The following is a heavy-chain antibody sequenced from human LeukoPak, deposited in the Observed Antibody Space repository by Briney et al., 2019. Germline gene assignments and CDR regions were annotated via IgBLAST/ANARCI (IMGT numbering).Heavy chain of an antibody. CDR3: ARSLVVGATYPYH. Sequence: GGSLGLSCAASGFTFSTFAMIWVRQPPGKGLEWVSSIFPSGGEIHYADSVRGRFTISRDNSKSTLSLQMNSLRAEDTAIYYCARSLVVGATYPYHWGQGTLVTVSS. V-gene: IGHV3-23*01. J-gene: IGHJ5*02. CDR1: GFTFSTFA. CDR2: IFPSGGEI. D-gene: IGHD1-26*01.